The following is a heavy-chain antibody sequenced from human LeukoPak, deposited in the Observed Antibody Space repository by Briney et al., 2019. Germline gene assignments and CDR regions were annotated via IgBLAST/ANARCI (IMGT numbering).Heavy chain of an antibody. Sequence: SETLSLTCTVSGGSISSYYWSWIRQPPGKGLEWIGDISYSGSTNYKPSLKSRVTISVDTSKNQFSLKLSSVTAADTAVYYCARVGYSYGQYFDYWGQGTLVTVSS. CDR1: GGSISSYY. CDR3: ARVGYSYGQYFDY. J-gene: IGHJ4*02. V-gene: IGHV4-59*01. CDR2: ISYSGST. D-gene: IGHD5-18*01.